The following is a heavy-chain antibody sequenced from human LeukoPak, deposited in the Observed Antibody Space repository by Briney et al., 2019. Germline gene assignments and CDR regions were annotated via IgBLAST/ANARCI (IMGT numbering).Heavy chain of an antibody. V-gene: IGHV1-18*01. J-gene: IGHJ4*02. CDR2: ISAYNGNT. Sequence: ASVKVSCKASGYTFTSYGISWVRQAPGQGLERMGWISAYNGNTNYAQKLQGRVTMTTDTSTSTAYMELRSLRSDDTAVYYCAIDYYGSGSYFDIDYWGQGTLVTVFS. D-gene: IGHD3-10*01. CDR1: GYTFTSYG. CDR3: AIDYYGSGSYFDIDY.